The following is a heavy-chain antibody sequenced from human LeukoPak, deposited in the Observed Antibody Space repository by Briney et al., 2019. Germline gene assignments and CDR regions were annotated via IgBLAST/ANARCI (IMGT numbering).Heavy chain of an antibody. CDR1: GFTVSSNY. D-gene: IGHD3-9*01. CDR2: IYSGGST. Sequence: GGSLRLSCAASGFTVSSNYMSWVRQAPGKGLEWVSVIYSGGSTYYADSVKGRFTISRDNSKNTLYLQMNSLRAEDTAVYYCAKVVFDMNDAFDIWGQGTMVTVSS. CDR3: AKVVFDMNDAFDI. J-gene: IGHJ3*02. V-gene: IGHV3-66*01.